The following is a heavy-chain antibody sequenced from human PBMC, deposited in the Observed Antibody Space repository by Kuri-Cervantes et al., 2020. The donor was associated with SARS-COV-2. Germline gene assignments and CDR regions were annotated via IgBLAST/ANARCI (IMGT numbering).Heavy chain of an antibody. J-gene: IGHJ3*02. CDR3: VRVGTAESWGAFDI. CDR1: GFTFSFDD. D-gene: IGHD2-2*01. Sequence: GGSLRLSCAASGFTFSFDDMHWVRQATGKGLEWVSAIGPVGDTYYAGSVKGRFTISRENAKNSLNLQMNSLRAEDTAVYYCVRVGTAESWGAFDIWGQGKWSPSPQ. CDR2: IGPVGDT. V-gene: IGHV3-13*01.